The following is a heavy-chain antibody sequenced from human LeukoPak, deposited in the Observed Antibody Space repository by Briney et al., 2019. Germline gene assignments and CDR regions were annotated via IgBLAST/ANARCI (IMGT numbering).Heavy chain of an antibody. CDR3: ARDPTSYSSSWYEVLRWFDP. Sequence: ASVKVSCKASGYTFTSYGISWVRQAPGQGLEWMGWISAYNGNTNYAQKLQGRVTMTTDTSTSTAYMELRSLRSDDTAVYYCARDPTSYSSSWYEVLRWFDPRGQGTLVTVSS. V-gene: IGHV1-18*01. J-gene: IGHJ5*02. CDR2: ISAYNGNT. D-gene: IGHD6-13*01. CDR1: GYTFTSYG.